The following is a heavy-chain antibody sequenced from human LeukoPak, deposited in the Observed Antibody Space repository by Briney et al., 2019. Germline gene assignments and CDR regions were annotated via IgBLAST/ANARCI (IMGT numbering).Heavy chain of an antibody. CDR3: ARPEGYDAFDI. V-gene: IGHV1-2*02. J-gene: IGHJ3*02. CDR1: RYTFTAYY. D-gene: IGHD1-14*01. CDR2: MYPNSGAT. Sequence: ASVKVSCKASRYTFTAYYMHWVRQAPGQGLEWMGYMYPNSGATKYAPKFQGRVTMTRDTSIRTAYMELSSLRSDDTAVYYCARPEGYDAFDIWGQGTMVIVSS.